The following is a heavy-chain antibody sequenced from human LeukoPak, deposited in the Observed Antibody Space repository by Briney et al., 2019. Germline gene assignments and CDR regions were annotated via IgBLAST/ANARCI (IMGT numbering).Heavy chain of an antibody. J-gene: IGHJ4*02. CDR3: VSDHTGHDDY. CDR2: INIDGSTT. CDR1: GVSFSSYW. D-gene: IGHD1-1*01. V-gene: IGHV3-74*01. Sequence: GGPLRLSCAASGVSFSSYWMHWVRQAPGKGRVWVSRINIDGSTTTYADSLKGRFTISRENAKNTLSLQMNSLRAEDTAVYYCVSDHTGHDDYWGQGTLVTVSS.